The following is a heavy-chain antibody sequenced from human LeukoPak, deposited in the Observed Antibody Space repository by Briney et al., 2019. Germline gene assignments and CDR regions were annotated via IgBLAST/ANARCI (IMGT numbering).Heavy chain of an antibody. J-gene: IGHJ3*02. D-gene: IGHD1-26*01. Sequence: GGSLRLSCAASGFTFSSHSMNWVRQAPGKGLEWVSSISSSSSYIYYADSVKGRFTISRDNAKNSLYLQMNSLRAEDTAVYYCARVGRVGATDAFDIWGQGTMVTVSS. V-gene: IGHV3-21*01. CDR3: ARVGRVGATDAFDI. CDR1: GFTFSSHS. CDR2: ISSSSSYI.